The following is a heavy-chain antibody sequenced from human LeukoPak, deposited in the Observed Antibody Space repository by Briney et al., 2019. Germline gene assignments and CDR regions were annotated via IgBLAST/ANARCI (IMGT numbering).Heavy chain of an antibody. CDR3: ASLAYGDYYFDY. CDR1: GGSFSGYY. D-gene: IGHD4-17*01. J-gene: IGHJ4*02. Sequence: SETLSLTCPVYGGSFSGYYWSWLRQPPGKGLEWIGEINHSGSTNYNPSLKSRVTISVDTSKNQFSLKLSSVTAADTAVYYCASLAYGDYYFDYWGQGTLVTVSS. V-gene: IGHV4-34*01. CDR2: INHSGST.